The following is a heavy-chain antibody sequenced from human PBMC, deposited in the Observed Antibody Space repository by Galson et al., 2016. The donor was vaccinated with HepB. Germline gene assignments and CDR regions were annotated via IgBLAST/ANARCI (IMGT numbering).Heavy chain of an antibody. V-gene: IGHV5-10-1*01. Sequence: QSGAEVKKPGESLTISCKSSGYTFRDYWITWVRQLPGKGLELMGRIDPADSYTKYSPSFEGHVTFSVDTSISTAYLHWRSLEASDTAMYYCATYRSNLGSPGPTSPVYYYVGMDVWGQGTTVTVSS. CDR2: IDPADSYT. CDR3: ATYRSNLGSPGPTSPVYYYVGMDV. J-gene: IGHJ6*02. D-gene: IGHD3-10*02. CDR1: GYTFRDYW.